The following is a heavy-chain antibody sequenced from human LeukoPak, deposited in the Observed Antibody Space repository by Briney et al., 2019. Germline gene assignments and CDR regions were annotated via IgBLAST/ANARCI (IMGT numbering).Heavy chain of an antibody. J-gene: IGHJ6*02. CDR1: GFTFSRYW. Sequence: AGGPLRLSCAASGFTFSRYWMSCVRQAPGKGREWVANIKQDGSEKYYVDSVKGRFTISRDNAKNSLYLQMNSLRAEDTAVFYCASLGYCRGGRCFYGMDVWGQGTTVIVSS. D-gene: IGHD2-15*01. CDR2: IKQDGSEK. CDR3: ASLGYCRGGRCFYGMDV. V-gene: IGHV3-7*01.